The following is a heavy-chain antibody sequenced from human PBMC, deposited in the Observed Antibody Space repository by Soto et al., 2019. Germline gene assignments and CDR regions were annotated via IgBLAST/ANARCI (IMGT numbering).Heavy chain of an antibody. CDR3: AKDDRYCSGTSCDYYYYYYMDV. V-gene: IGHV3-30*18. CDR2: MSHDGSSK. J-gene: IGHJ6*03. Sequence: GGSLRLSCAASGFTFNSYAMHWVRQAPGKGLEWVAVMSHDGSSKYFADSVKGRFTISRDNSKNTLYLQMNSLRAEDTAVYYCAKDDRYCSGTSCDYYYYYYMDVWGKGTTVTVSS. D-gene: IGHD2-2*01. CDR1: GFTFNSYA.